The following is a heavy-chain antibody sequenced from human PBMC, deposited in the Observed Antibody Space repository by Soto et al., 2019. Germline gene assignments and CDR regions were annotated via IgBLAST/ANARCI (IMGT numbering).Heavy chain of an antibody. Sequence: QVQLQESGPGLVKPSGTLSLTCAVSSGSISSSNWWSWVRQPPGKGLEWIGEIYHSGSTNYNPSLKSRVTISVDTPKNQFSLKLSSVTAADTAVYYCAINGARSSWGFDYWGQGTLVTVSS. CDR1: SGSISSSNW. D-gene: IGHD6-13*01. J-gene: IGHJ4*02. CDR2: IYHSGST. CDR3: AINGARSSWGFDY. V-gene: IGHV4-4*02.